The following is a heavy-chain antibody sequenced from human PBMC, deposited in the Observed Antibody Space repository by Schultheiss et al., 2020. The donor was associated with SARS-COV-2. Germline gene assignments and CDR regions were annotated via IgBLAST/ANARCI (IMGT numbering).Heavy chain of an antibody. J-gene: IGHJ4*02. CDR2: ISYDGSNK. D-gene: IGHD1-26*01. Sequence: GGSLRLSCAASGFTFSSYSMNWVRQAPGKGLEWVAVISYDGSNKYYADSVKGRFTISRDNSKNTLYLQMNSLRAEDTAVYYCATRGSYIDYWGQGTLVTVSS. V-gene: IGHV3-30*03. CDR3: ATRGSYIDY. CDR1: GFTFSSYS.